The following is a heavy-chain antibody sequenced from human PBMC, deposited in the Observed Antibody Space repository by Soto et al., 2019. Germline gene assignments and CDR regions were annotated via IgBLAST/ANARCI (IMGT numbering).Heavy chain of an antibody. CDR2: IENDGSST. D-gene: IGHD4-17*01. J-gene: IGHJ4*02. CDR1: GFTFSSFW. CDR3: ARDNYGRFDY. V-gene: IGHV3-74*01. Sequence: EVQLVESGGGLVQPGGSLRLSCAASGFTFSSFWMHWVRQLPGKGLVWISRIENDGSSTNYADSVQGRFTISRDDAKNTLYLQMNSLRAEDTAAYYCARDNYGRFDYWGQGSLVTVSS.